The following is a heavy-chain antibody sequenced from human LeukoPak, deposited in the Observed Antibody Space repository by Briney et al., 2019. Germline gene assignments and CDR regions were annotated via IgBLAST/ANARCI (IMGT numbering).Heavy chain of an antibody. Sequence: PGGSLRLSCTASGFIFSRYSMNWVRQAPGKGLEWVSVIYSGGSTYYADSVKGRFTISRDNSKNTLYLQMNSLRAEDTAVYYCARADYGDYYVDYWGQGTLATVSS. CDR1: GFIFSRYS. D-gene: IGHD4-17*01. V-gene: IGHV3-53*01. CDR2: IYSGGST. CDR3: ARADYGDYYVDY. J-gene: IGHJ4*02.